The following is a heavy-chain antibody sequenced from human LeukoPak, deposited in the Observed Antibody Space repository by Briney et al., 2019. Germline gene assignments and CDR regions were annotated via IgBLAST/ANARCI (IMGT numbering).Heavy chain of an antibody. V-gene: IGHV1-46*01. D-gene: IGHD5-24*01. J-gene: IGHJ4*02. CDR2: INLSGGST. Sequence: ASVKVSCKASGYTFTSYYMHWVRQAPGQGLEWMGIINLSGGSTSYAQKFQGRVTMTRDTSTSTVYMELSSLRSEDTAVYYCATTCGWLQFPFDYWGQGTLVTVSS. CDR1: GYTFTSYY. CDR3: ATTCGWLQFPFDY.